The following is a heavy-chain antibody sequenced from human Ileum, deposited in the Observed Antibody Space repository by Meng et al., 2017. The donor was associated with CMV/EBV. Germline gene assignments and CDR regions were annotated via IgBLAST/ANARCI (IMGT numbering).Heavy chain of an antibody. CDR1: GFTFSTYW. CDR2: IKADGSEK. J-gene: IGHJ4*02. Sequence: GESLKISCAASGFTFSTYWMSWVRQAPGKGLEWVAHIKADGSEKYYVDSVKGRFTISRDNAKNSVYLLMNSLRVDDTAVYFYARDPSSPVPIDSWGQGTLVTVSS. D-gene: IGHD6-13*01. CDR3: ARDPSSPVPIDS. V-gene: IGHV3-7*01.